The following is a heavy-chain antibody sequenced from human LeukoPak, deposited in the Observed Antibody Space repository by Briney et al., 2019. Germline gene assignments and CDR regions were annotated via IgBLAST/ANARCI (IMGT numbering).Heavy chain of an antibody. J-gene: IGHJ4*02. CDR1: GGSLSSRSYY. CDR3: ASNQVYFDY. Sequence: SETLSLTCTVSGGSLSSRSYYWGWIPQPPGKGREWIGCTYFSGSTSYNPSLKSRVTISVDTSKNQFSLKLSSVTAADTAVYYCASNQVYFDYWGQGTLVTVSS. V-gene: IGHV4-39*01. CDR2: TYFSGST. D-gene: IGHD1-14*01.